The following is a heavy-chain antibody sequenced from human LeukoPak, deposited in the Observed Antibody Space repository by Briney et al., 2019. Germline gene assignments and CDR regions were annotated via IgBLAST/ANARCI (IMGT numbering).Heavy chain of an antibody. J-gene: IGHJ6*03. CDR2: MNPNSGNT. CDR1: GYTFTSYD. D-gene: IGHD3-3*02. CDR3: ARVPHFWSGEYYYYYYMDV. V-gene: IGHV1-8*01. Sequence: GASVKVSCKASGYTFTSYDINWVRQGTGQGLEWMGWMNPNSGNTGYAQKFQGGVTMTRNTSISTAYMELSSLRSEDTAVYYCARVPHFWSGEYYYYYYMDVWGKGTTVTVSS.